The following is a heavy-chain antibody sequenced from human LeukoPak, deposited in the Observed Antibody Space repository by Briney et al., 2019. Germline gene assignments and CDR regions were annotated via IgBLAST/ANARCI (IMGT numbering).Heavy chain of an antibody. CDR3: ARDRGYTQDY. CDR1: GFTFSSYA. CDR2: IKSDGSST. D-gene: IGHD5-12*01. Sequence: GGSLRLSCSASGFTFSSYAMHWVRQAPGKGLVWVSYIKSDGSSTNYADSVKGRFTISRDNAQNTLYLQMNSLRAEDTAVYYCARDRGYTQDYWGQGTLVTVPS. V-gene: IGHV3-74*01. J-gene: IGHJ4*02.